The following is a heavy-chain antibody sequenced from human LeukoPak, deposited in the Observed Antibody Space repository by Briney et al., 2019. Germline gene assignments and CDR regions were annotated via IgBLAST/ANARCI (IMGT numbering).Heavy chain of an antibody. J-gene: IGHJ4*02. CDR3: AKDRTPDGYYNFDY. D-gene: IGHD5-18*01. CDR2: VIGNNART. Sequence: GGSPRLSCAASGFSFSTYAMNWVRQAPGQGLEWVSVVIGNNARTDYADSVKGRFTISKDSSKNTLYLQMNSLRAEDTAVYYCAKDRTPDGYYNFDYWGQGTLVIVSS. V-gene: IGHV3-23*01. CDR1: GFSFSTYA.